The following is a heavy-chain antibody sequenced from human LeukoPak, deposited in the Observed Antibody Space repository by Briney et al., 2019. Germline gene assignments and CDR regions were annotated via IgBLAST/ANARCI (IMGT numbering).Heavy chain of an antibody. J-gene: IGHJ2*01. CDR2: IYHSGST. Sequence: SETLSLTCAVSGGSISSNNWWSWVRQPPGKGLEWIGEIYHSGSTNYNPSLKSRVTISVDKSKNLFSLKLSSVTAADTAVYYCARRGSGASLEYYFDLWGRGTLVTVSS. CDR1: GGSISSNNW. D-gene: IGHD1-14*01. V-gene: IGHV4-4*02. CDR3: ARRGSGASLEYYFDL.